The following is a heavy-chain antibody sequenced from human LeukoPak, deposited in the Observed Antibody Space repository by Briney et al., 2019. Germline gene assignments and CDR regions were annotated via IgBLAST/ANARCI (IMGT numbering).Heavy chain of an antibody. CDR3: ARESVAGTAAGFDY. J-gene: IGHJ4*02. CDR2: IYYSGST. Sequence: SETLSLTCTVSGGSISSYYWSWIRQPPGKGLEWIGCIYYSGSTNYNPSLMTRVTISVDTSKNQFSLKLSSVTAADSAVYYCARESVAGTAAGFDYWGQGTLVTVSS. D-gene: IGHD6-19*01. CDR1: GGSISSYY. V-gene: IGHV4-59*01.